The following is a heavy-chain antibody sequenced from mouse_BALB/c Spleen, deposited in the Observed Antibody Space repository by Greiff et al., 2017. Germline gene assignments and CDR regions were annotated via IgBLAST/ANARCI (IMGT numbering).Heavy chain of an antibody. CDR1: GYTFTSYW. Sequence: QVQLQQSGAELARPGASVKLSCKASGYTFTSYWMQWVKQRPGQGLEWIGAIYPGDGDTRYTQKFKGKATLTADKSSSTAYMQLSSLASEDSAVYYCASGGYDGYYYFDYWGQGTTLTVSS. CDR3: ASGGYDGYYYFDY. D-gene: IGHD2-3*01. CDR2: IYPGDGDT. V-gene: IGHV1-87*01. J-gene: IGHJ2*01.